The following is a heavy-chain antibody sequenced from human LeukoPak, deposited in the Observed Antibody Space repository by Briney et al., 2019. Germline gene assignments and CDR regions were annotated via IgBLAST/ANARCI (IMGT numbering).Heavy chain of an antibody. CDR3: ARVPDCSGGSRPDYYYYYGMDV. V-gene: IGHV1-2*02. D-gene: IGHD2-15*01. J-gene: IGHJ6*02. CDR1: GYTFTGYY. Sequence: ASVKVSGKASGYTFTGYYMHWVRQAPGQGLEWMGWINPNSGGTNYAQKFQGRVTMTRDTSISTAYMELSRLRSDDTAVYYCARVPDCSGGSRPDYYYYYGMDVWGQGTTVTVSS. CDR2: INPNSGGT.